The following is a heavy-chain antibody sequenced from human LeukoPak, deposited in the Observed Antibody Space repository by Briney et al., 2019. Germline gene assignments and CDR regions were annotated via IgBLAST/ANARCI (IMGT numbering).Heavy chain of an antibody. J-gene: IGHJ4*02. D-gene: IGHD2-15*01. Sequence: GGSLRFSCAASGFTFSNYWMSWVRQAPGKGLEWVANINQDGSEKYYVDSVKGRFTISRDNAKKSPYLQMNSLRAEDTAVYYCARRYCSGSSCYSYFDYWGQGTLVTVSS. CDR1: GFTFSNYW. V-gene: IGHV3-7*01. CDR3: ARRYCSGSSCYSYFDY. CDR2: INQDGSEK.